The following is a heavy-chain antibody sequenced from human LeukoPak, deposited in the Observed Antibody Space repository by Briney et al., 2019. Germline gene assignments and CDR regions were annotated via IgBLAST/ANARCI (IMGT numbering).Heavy chain of an antibody. J-gene: IGHJ5*02. V-gene: IGHV1-2*02. CDR1: GYTFTGHY. Sequence: ASVKVSCKASGYTFTGHYMHWVRQAPGQGLEWMGWIKPSSGGTNYAQKFQGRVTMTRDTSISTAYMELSRLRSDDTAVYYCARENPRITTFPDRRGGWFDPWGQGTLVTVSS. D-gene: IGHD3-3*01. CDR2: IKPSSGGT. CDR3: ARENPRITTFPDRRGGWFDP.